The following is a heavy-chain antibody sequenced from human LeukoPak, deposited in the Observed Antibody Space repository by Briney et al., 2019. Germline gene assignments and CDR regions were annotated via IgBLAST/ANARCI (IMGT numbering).Heavy chain of an antibody. Sequence: SETLSLTCSVSGGSMSSYYWSWIRQPPRKGLEWIGYIYYSGSTSYNPSLKSRVTISVDTSKNQFSLRLNSVTAADTGVYYCASPGYFYGAGSVDDAFDIWGQGTMVTVSS. CDR1: GGSMSSYY. CDR2: IYYSGST. J-gene: IGHJ3*02. V-gene: IGHV4-59*01. CDR3: ASPGYFYGAGSVDDAFDI. D-gene: IGHD3-10*01.